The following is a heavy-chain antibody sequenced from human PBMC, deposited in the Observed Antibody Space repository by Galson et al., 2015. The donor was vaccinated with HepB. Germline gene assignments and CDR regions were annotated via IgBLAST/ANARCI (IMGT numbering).Heavy chain of an antibody. J-gene: IGHJ4*02. CDR1: GFTFNSYW. CDR2: ILSDRGIT. CDR3: ARPGGKWLQSRLNY. V-gene: IGHV3-74*03. Sequence: SLRLSCAASGFTFNSYWRHWVRQAPGKGLVWVSGILSDRGITTNVASVRGPFTISRDNATNTLYLQMNSLRVEDTAVYYCARPGGKWLQSRLNYWGQGALVTGSS. D-gene: IGHD5-24*01.